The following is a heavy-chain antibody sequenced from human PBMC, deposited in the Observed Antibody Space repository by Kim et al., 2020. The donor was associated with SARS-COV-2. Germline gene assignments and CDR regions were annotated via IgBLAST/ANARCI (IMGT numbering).Heavy chain of an antibody. CDR1: GGSFSGYY. CDR2: INHSGST. Sequence: SETLSLTCAVYGGSFSGYYWSWIRQPPGKGLEWIGEINHSGSTNYNPSLKSRVTISVDTSKNQFSLKLSSVTAADTAVYYCARERGTRLRYFDWTHYADYWGQGTLVTVSS. V-gene: IGHV4-34*01. CDR3: ARERGTRLRYFDWTHYADY. D-gene: IGHD3-9*01. J-gene: IGHJ4*02.